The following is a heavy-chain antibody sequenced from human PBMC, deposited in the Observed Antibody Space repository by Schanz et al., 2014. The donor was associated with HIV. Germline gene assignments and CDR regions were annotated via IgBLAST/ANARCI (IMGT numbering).Heavy chain of an antibody. D-gene: IGHD2-15*01. Sequence: EVQLVESGGGLVQPGGSLRLSCAASGFTFSRYWMTWVRQAPGKGLEWVANIKEDGSEKYHADSVKGRFTISRDNAKNSLFLQMESLRAEDTAVYYCARGGLGVVAEGNAFDLWGQGTLVTVSS. CDR1: GFTFSRYW. CDR3: ARGGLGVVAEGNAFDL. J-gene: IGHJ3*01. CDR2: IKEDGSEK. V-gene: IGHV3-7*01.